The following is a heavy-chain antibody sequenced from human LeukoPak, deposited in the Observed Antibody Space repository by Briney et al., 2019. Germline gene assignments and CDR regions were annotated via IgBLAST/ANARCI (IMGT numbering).Heavy chain of an antibody. D-gene: IGHD3-3*01. V-gene: IGHV4-4*07. CDR1: GGSISGYY. CDR2: IYTSGST. J-gene: IGHJ4*02. Sequence: SETLSLTCTVSGGSISGYYWTWIRQPAGKGLEWIGRIYTSGSTNYNPSLKSRVTMSVDTSKNQFSLKLSSVTAADTAVYYCARSDFWSGYYNYWVQGTLVTVSS. CDR3: ARSDFWSGYYNY.